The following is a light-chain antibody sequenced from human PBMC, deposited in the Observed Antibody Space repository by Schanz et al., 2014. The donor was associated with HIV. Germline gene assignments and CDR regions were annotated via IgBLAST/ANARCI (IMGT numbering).Light chain of an antibody. J-gene: IGLJ3*02. CDR3: SSYAGNNNGV. Sequence: SALTQPASVSGSPGQSITISCTGTSSDVGVYNYVSWYQHHPGKAPKLMIFDVSNRPSGVPDRFSGSKSGNTASLTISGLQAEDEADYYCSSYAGNNNGVFGGGTKLTVL. V-gene: IGLV2-8*01. CDR2: DVS. CDR1: SSDVGVYNY.